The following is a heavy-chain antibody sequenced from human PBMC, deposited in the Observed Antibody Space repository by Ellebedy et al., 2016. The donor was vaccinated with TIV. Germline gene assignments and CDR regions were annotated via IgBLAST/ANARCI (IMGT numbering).Heavy chain of an antibody. D-gene: IGHD3-10*01. CDR2: INPSGGST. CDR1: RYTFTSYY. V-gene: IGHV1-46*01. CDR3: AAVDPVRGVNPWDPLTIFDY. J-gene: IGHJ4*02. Sequence: ASVKVSXKASRYTFTSYYMHWVRQAPGQGLEWMGIINPSGGSTSYAQKFQGRVTITRDMSTSTAYMELSSLRSEDTAVYYCAAVDPVRGVNPWDPLTIFDYWGQGTLVTVSS.